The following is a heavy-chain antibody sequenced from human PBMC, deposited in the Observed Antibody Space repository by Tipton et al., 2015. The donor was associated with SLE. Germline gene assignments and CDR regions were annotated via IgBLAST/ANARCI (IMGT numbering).Heavy chain of an antibody. V-gene: IGHV3-9*02. CDR2: ILWKIGSI. J-gene: IGHJ3*01. Sequence: SLRLSCAASGFTSDPYAMHWVRQVPGKGLERVSGILWKIGSIGYADSVKGRFTISRDNVKKSLSLQMNSPRPEDTALYYCAKDMRRSWFEYDPFDFWGQGTMVSVSS. D-gene: IGHD3-10*01. CDR3: AKDMRRSWFEYDPFDF. CDR1: GFTSDPYA.